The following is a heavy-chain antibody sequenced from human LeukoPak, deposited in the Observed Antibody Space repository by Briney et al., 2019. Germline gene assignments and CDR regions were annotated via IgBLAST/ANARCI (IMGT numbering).Heavy chain of an antibody. Sequence: SQTLSLTCAISGDSVSSNSAGWSWIRQSPSSGLEWLGRTYYRSKWYNDYAESVKGRITINPDTSANQFPLQLNSVTPEDTAVYYCARGGGSLNYWGQGTLVTVSS. J-gene: IGHJ4*02. D-gene: IGHD3-10*01. CDR1: GDSVSSNSAG. V-gene: IGHV6-1*01. CDR3: ARGGGSLNY. CDR2: TYYRSKWYN.